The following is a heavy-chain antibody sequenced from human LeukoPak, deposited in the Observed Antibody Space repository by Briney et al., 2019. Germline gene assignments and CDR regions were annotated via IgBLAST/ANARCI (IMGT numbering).Heavy chain of an antibody. Sequence: GESLTISCKVSGFSSTTYWIAWVRQMPGKGLEWMGVIQPDDSDTTYSPSLQGQVSISADKSINTAYLQWSSLEASGTAMYYCARPLFSSNYRAFDLWEQGTLVTVSS. CDR3: ARPLFSSNYRAFDL. J-gene: IGHJ3*01. CDR2: IQPDDSDT. CDR1: GFSSTTYW. V-gene: IGHV5-51*01. D-gene: IGHD4-11*01.